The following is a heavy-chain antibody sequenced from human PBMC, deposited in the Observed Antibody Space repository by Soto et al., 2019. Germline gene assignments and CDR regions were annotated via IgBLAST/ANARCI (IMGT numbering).Heavy chain of an antibody. CDR3: ARDSPPRRE. V-gene: IGHV1-18*01. CDR1: GYTFTSYH. J-gene: IGHJ4*02. Sequence: QVQLVQSGAEVKKPGASVKVSCKASGYTFTSYHITWVRQAPGQGLEWMGWISAYNGNTNYAQKLQGRVTMTTDTSTSRAYMALGTLRSDDKAGYYCARDSPPRREWGQGTLVTVCS. CDR2: ISAYNGNT.